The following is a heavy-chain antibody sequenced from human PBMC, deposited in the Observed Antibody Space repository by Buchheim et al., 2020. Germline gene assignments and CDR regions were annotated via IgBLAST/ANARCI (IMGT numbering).Heavy chain of an antibody. V-gene: IGHV3-23*01. CDR1: GFTFSTYA. D-gene: IGHD3-22*01. CDR3: VRHRPEDNSGALYFEY. CDR2: ITVTAHST. Sequence: EVQLLESGGGLQHPGGSLRLSCAASGFTFSTYAMSWVRQAPGKGLEWVSTITVTAHSTYYADSVTGRFTISRDDSKDTVFLQMNSLKAEDTAIYYCVRHRPEDNSGALYFEYWGQGT. J-gene: IGHJ4*02.